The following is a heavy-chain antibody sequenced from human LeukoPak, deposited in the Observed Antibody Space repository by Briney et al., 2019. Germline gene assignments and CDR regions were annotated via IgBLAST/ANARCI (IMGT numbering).Heavy chain of an antibody. CDR1: GFTFSSYG. Sequence: GGSLRLSCAASGFTFSSYGMHWVRQAPGKGLEWVAVIWSDGSNKYYADSVKGRFTISGDNSKNTLYLQMNSLRAEDTAVYYCALGEYQLLPDYWGQGTLVTVSS. CDR3: ALGEYQLLPDY. V-gene: IGHV3-33*01. D-gene: IGHD2-2*01. J-gene: IGHJ4*02. CDR2: IWSDGSNK.